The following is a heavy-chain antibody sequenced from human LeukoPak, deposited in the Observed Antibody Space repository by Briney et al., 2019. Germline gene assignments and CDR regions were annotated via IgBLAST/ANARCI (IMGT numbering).Heavy chain of an antibody. D-gene: IGHD5-12*01. V-gene: IGHV3-66*01. CDR1: GFTVSSNY. Sequence: GGSLRLSCAASGFTVSSNYMSWVRQGPGKGLEWVSVIYSGGSTYYADSVKGRFTISSDNSKKTLYLQMKSLRAEDTAVYYCARGGYRGYDGVYGMDVWGQGATVTVSS. CDR3: ARGGYRGYDGVYGMDV. J-gene: IGHJ6*02. CDR2: IYSGGST.